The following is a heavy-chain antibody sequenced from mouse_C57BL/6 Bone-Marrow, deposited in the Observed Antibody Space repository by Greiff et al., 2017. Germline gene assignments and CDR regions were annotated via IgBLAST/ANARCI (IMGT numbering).Heavy chain of an antibody. D-gene: IGHD1-1*01. Sequence: VQLQQPGAELVKPGASVKLSCKASGYTFTSYWMHWVKQRPGQGLEWIGMIHPNSGSTNYNEKFKSKATLTVDKSSITAYMQLSSLTSEDSAVYYCARPYYYGTFMDYWGQGTSVTVSS. V-gene: IGHV1-64*01. CDR2: IHPNSGST. J-gene: IGHJ4*01. CDR3: ARPYYYGTFMDY. CDR1: GYTFTSYW.